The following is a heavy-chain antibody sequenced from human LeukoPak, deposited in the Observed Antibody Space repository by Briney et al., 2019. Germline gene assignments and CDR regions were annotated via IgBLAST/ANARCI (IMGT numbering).Heavy chain of an antibody. Sequence: ASVKVSCKASGYTFTGYYMHWVRQAPGQGLEWMGRINPNSGGTNYAQKFRGRVTMTMDTSISTAYMELSRLRSDDTAVYYCARGPRLAARENWFDPWGQGTLVTVSS. CDR1: GYTFTGYY. CDR3: ARGPRLAARENWFDP. CDR2: INPNSGGT. V-gene: IGHV1-2*06. J-gene: IGHJ5*02. D-gene: IGHD6-6*01.